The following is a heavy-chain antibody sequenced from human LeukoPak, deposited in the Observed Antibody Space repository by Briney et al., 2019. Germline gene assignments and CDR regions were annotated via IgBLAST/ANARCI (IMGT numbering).Heavy chain of an antibody. CDR3: ARGAAMDWFDP. CDR2: IYHSGST. Sequence: SETLSLTCAVSGGSISNGGYSWSWIRQPPGKGLEWIGYIYHSGSTYYNPSLKSRVTISVDRSKSQFSLKLSSVTAADTAVYYCARGAAMDWFDPWGQGTLVTVSS. V-gene: IGHV4-30-2*01. D-gene: IGHD6-13*01. J-gene: IGHJ5*02. CDR1: GGSISNGGYS.